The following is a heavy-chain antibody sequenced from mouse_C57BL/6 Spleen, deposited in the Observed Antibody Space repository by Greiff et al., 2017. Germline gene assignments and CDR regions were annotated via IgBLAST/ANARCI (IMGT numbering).Heavy chain of an antibody. J-gene: IGHJ2*01. CDR2: IYPRSGNT. Sequence: VQLQQSGAELARPGASVKLSCKASGYTFTSYGISWVKQRTGQGLGWIGEIYPRSGNTSYNEKFKGKATLTADKSSSTAYLELRSLTSEDSAVYFCARRITTVVAPFDYWGQGTTLTFSS. D-gene: IGHD1-1*01. V-gene: IGHV1-81*01. CDR3: ARRITTVVAPFDY. CDR1: GYTFTSYG.